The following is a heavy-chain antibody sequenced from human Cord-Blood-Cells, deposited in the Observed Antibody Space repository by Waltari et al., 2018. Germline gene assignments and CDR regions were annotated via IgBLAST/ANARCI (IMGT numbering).Heavy chain of an antibody. CDR1: GLIFYASD. J-gene: IGHJ4*02. CDR2: IIWEGGST. D-gene: IGHD7-27*01. CDR3: AKDNGYWGVDY. V-gene: IGHV3-43*01. Sequence: EVQRVEPGGVVVQPGGLLNFSSAATGLIFYASDMPCVRQAPGKGLEWVSLIIWEGGSTYYADSVKGRFTISRDNSKNSLYLQMNSLRTEDTALYYCAKDNGYWGVDYWGQGTLVTVSS.